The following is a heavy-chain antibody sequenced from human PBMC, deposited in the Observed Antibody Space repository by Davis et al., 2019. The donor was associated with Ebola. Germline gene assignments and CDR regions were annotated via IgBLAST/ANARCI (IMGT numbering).Heavy chain of an antibody. J-gene: IGHJ3*02. CDR2: INPITGGT. V-gene: IGHV1-46*01. Sequence: ASVQVSCKASGCRFTSYYMHWVRQAPGQGLEWMGIINPITGGTSYAQNFQVRVNMTRDTYTSTVYMELSSLRSEDTAVNYCAREGGRYYDSSGYVFDIWGQGTMVKVSS. CDR1: GCRFTSYY. D-gene: IGHD3-22*01. CDR3: AREGGRYYDSSGYVFDI.